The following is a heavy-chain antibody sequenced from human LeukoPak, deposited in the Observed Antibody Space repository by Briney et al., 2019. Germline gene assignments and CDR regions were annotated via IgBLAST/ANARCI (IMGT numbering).Heavy chain of an antibody. Sequence: SVKVSCKASGGTFSSYAISWVRQAPGQGLEWMGGIIPIFGTANYAQKFQGRVTITADESTSTAYMELSSLRSEDTAVYYCARDGVEMATTALFDYWGQGTLVTVSS. D-gene: IGHD5-24*01. CDR2: IIPIFGTA. CDR1: GGTFSSYA. J-gene: IGHJ4*02. V-gene: IGHV1-69*01. CDR3: ARDGVEMATTALFDY.